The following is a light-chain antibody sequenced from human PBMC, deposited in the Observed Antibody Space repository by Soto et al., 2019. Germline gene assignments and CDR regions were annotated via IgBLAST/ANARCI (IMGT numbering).Light chain of an antibody. J-gene: IGLJ3*02. Sequence: QLVLTQPPSASGTRGQRVTISCSGSDSNIGSNTVNWYQQLPGTAPKLLMYSNNQRPSGVPDRFSGSKSGTSASLALSGLQSEDEAEYFCAAWDDSLSGWVFGGGTKVTVL. V-gene: IGLV1-44*01. CDR2: SNN. CDR1: DSNIGSNT. CDR3: AAWDDSLSGWV.